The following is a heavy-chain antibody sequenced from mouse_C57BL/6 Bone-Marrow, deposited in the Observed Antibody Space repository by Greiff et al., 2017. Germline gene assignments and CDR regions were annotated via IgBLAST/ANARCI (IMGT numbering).Heavy chain of an antibody. CDR3: ARCLYYGRDY. Sequence: EVQLQQSGPELVKPGASVKISCKASGYTFTDYYMNWVKQSHGKSLEWIGDINPNNGGTSYNQKFKGKATLTVDKSSSTAYMELRSLTSEDSAVYYCARCLYYGRDYWGQGTTLTVSS. D-gene: IGHD1-1*01. J-gene: IGHJ2*01. CDR2: INPNNGGT. V-gene: IGHV1-26*01. CDR1: GYTFTDYY.